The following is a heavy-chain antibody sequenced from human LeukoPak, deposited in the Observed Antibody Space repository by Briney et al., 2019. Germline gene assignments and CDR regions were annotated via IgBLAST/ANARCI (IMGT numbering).Heavy chain of an antibody. V-gene: IGHV1-8*03. CDR3: ARRRGITGNNWFDP. CDR1: GYTFTSYD. CDR2: MNPNSGNT. J-gene: IGHJ5*02. Sequence: ASVKVSCKASGYTFTSYDINWVRQATGQGLEWMRWMNPNSGNTGYAQKFQGRVTIIRNTSISTAYMELSSLRSEDTAVYYCARRRGITGNNWFDPWGQGTLVTVSS. D-gene: IGHD1-20*01.